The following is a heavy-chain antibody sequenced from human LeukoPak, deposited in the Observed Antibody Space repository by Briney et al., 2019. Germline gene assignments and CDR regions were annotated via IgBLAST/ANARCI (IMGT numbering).Heavy chain of an antibody. Sequence: GGSLRLSCAASGFTFSSYGMHWVRQAPGKGLEWVSLIYSGGSTYYADSVKGRITISRDNAQNPLYLQMRSMGAEDTAVYYCARDEATTRRYFDYWGQGTLVTVSS. V-gene: IGHV3-NL1*01. CDR1: GFTFSSYG. J-gene: IGHJ4*02. D-gene: IGHD1-7*01. CDR2: IYSGGST. CDR3: ARDEATTRRYFDY.